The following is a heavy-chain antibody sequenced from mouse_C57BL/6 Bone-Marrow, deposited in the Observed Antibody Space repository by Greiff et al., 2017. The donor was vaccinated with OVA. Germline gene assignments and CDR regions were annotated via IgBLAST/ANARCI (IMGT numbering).Heavy chain of an antibody. D-gene: IGHD4-1*01. J-gene: IGHJ4*01. CDR1: GFTFSNYW. CDR3: SNCDRGDYYAMDY. CDR2: IRLKSDNYAT. Sequence: EVMLVESGGGLVQPGGSMKLSCVASGFTFSNYWMNWVRQSPEKGLEWVAQIRLKSDNYATHYAESVKGRFTISRDDSKSSVYLQMNNLRAEDTGIYYCSNCDRGDYYAMDYWGQGTSVTVSS. V-gene: IGHV6-3*01.